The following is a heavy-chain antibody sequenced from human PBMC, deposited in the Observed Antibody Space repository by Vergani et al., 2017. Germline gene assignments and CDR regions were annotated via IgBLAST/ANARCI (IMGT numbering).Heavy chain of an antibody. CDR1: GGTFSSYA. Sequence: QVQLVQSGAEVKKPGSSVKVSCKASGGTFSSYAISWVRQAPGQGLEWMGRINPNSGGTNYAQKFQGRVTMTRDTSISTAYMELSRLRSDDTAVYYCARASRIVVVPAALVYWGQGTLVTVSS. J-gene: IGHJ4*02. CDR3: ARASRIVVVPAALVY. CDR2: INPNSGGT. V-gene: IGHV1-2*06. D-gene: IGHD2-2*01.